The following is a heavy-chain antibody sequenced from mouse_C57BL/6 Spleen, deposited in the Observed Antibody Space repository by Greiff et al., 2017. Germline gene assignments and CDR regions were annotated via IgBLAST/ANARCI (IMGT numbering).Heavy chain of an antibody. CDR1: GYTFTSYW. J-gene: IGHJ4*01. Sequence: QVQLKQPGAELVKPGASVKLSCTASGYTFTSYWMHWVQQRPGQGLEWIGSIHPNSGSTNSNEKFKSKATLTVDKSSSKAYMQLSSLTSEDSAVYYGARRGGSTMVTTWAMDYWGQGTSVTVSS. CDR3: ARRGGSTMVTTWAMDY. V-gene: IGHV1-64*01. D-gene: IGHD2-2*01. CDR2: IHPNSGST.